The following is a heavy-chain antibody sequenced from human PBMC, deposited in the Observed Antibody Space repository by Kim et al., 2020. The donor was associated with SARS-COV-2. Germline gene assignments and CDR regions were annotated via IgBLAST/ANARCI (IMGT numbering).Heavy chain of an antibody. J-gene: IGHJ5*02. V-gene: IGHV5-10-1*01. CDR3: ARHVAVAEFLWFDP. D-gene: IGHD6-19*01. CDR2: IDPSDSYT. CDR1: GYSFTSLW. Sequence: GESLKISCKGSGYSFTSLWISWVRQMPGKGLEWMGRIDPSDSYTNYSPSFQGHVTISVDKSISTAYLQWSSLKASDTAMYYCARHVAVAEFLWFDPWGQGTLVTVSS.